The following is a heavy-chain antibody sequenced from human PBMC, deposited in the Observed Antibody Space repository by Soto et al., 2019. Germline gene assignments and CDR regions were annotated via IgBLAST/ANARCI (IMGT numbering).Heavy chain of an antibody. Sequence: PGGSLRLSCAASGFTFSSYWMHWVRQAPGKGLVWVSHINSDGSSTSYADSVKGRFTISRDNAKNTLYLQMNSLRVEDTAVYYCARVSVSRERYRWFDPWGQGTLVTVSS. CDR2: INSDGSST. J-gene: IGHJ5*02. V-gene: IGHV3-74*01. D-gene: IGHD1-26*01. CDR1: GFTFSSYW. CDR3: ARVSVSRERYRWFDP.